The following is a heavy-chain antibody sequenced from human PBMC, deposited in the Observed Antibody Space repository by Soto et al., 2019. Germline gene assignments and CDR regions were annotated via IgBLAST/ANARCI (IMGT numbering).Heavy chain of an antibody. CDR2: INPNGGGT. Sequence: QVQLVQSGAEVKKPGDSMKVSCKASGYTFTDFHIHWVRQAPGQGLEWMGIINPNGGGTTYAQGFQGRVTVTRDTSTSTVYMEVNSLRSEDTALYYCAVVLLASWGQGTLVTVSS. V-gene: IGHV1-46*01. CDR3: AVVLLAS. CDR1: GYTFTDFH. D-gene: IGHD1-26*01. J-gene: IGHJ4*02.